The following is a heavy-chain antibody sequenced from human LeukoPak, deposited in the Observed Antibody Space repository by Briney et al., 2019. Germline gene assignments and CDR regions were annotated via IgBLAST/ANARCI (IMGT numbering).Heavy chain of an antibody. CDR2: ISSSSSTL. CDR3: AREIQLWQTPDY. D-gene: IGHD5-18*01. Sequence: GGSLRLSCAASGFTFSSYSMNWVRQAPGKGLEWVSYISSSSSTLYYADSVKGRFTISRDNAKNSLYLQMNSLRAEDTAVYYCAREIQLWQTPDYWGQGTLVTVSS. CDR1: GFTFSSYS. V-gene: IGHV3-48*01. J-gene: IGHJ4*02.